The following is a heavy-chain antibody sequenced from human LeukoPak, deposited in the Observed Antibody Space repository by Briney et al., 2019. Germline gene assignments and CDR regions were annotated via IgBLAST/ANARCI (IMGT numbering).Heavy chain of an antibody. CDR1: GYSISSDYY. Sequence: SETLSLTCTVSGYSISSDYYWSWIRQPPGKGLEWIGEINHSGSTNYNPSLKSRVTISVDTSKNQFSLKLSSVTAADTAVYYCARITIFGVVTDDAFDVWGQGTMVTVSS. V-gene: IGHV4-34*01. CDR3: ARITIFGVVTDDAFDV. J-gene: IGHJ3*01. D-gene: IGHD3-3*01. CDR2: INHSGST.